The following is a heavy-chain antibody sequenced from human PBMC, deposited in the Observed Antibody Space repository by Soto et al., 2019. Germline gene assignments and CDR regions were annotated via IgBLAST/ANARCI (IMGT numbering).Heavy chain of an antibody. Sequence: ASVKVSCKASGYTFTSYGISWVRQAPGQGLDWMGWISAYNGNTKYAQDLQGRVTMTTDTSTSTAYMELRSLRSDDTAVYYCARFSGGSYNTYYFYYGMDVWGQGTAVTVSS. CDR3: ARFSGGSYNTYYFYYGMDV. CDR1: GYTFTSYG. V-gene: IGHV1-18*01. J-gene: IGHJ6*02. D-gene: IGHD2-15*01. CDR2: ISAYNGNT.